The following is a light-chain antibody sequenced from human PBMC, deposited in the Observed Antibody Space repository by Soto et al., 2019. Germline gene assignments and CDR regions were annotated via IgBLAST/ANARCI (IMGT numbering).Light chain of an antibody. CDR2: GAS. J-gene: IGKJ1*01. V-gene: IGKV3-15*01. CDR3: QQYFEWPPMT. CDR1: ETVATN. Sequence: DIVMTQSPATLSASPGERATLSCWASETVATNLAWYQQKPGQAPRLLISGASTRAAGISDRFRGSGSGTEFTLTISSLRSEDSGIYYCQQYFEWPPMTFGQGTKVEI.